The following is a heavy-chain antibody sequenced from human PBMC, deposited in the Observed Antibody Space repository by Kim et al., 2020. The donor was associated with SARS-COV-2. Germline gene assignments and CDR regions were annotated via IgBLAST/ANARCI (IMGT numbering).Heavy chain of an antibody. Sequence: SVKGRFTISRENSKNTLYLQMNSLRAEDTAVYYCAKDLVDWNYESGGMDVWGKGTTVTVSS. J-gene: IGHJ6*03. V-gene: IGHV3-30*02. CDR3: AKDLVDWNYESGGMDV. D-gene: IGHD1-7*01.